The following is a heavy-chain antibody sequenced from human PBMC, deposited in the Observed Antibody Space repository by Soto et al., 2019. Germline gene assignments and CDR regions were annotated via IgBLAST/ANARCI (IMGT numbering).Heavy chain of an antibody. D-gene: IGHD5-12*01. CDR1: GYTFTSYG. J-gene: IGHJ6*02. CDR2: ISAYNGNT. CDR3: ARGSGYDYGYYYGMDV. V-gene: IGHV1-18*04. Sequence: ASVKVSCKASGYTFTSYGISWVRQAPGQGLEWVGWISAYNGNTNYAQKLQGRVTMTTDTSTSTAYMELRSLRSDDTAVYYCARGSGYDYGYYYGMDVWGQGTTVTVSS.